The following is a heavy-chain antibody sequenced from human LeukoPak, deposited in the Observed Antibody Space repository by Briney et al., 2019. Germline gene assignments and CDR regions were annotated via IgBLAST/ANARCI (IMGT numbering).Heavy chain of an antibody. CDR2: ISSSSGTI. J-gene: IGHJ4*02. V-gene: IGHV3-48*02. D-gene: IGHD6-13*01. CDR3: ARDFWYAFDY. CDR1: GFTFSTYS. Sequence: GGSLRLSCAASGFTFSTYSMNWVRQAPGKGLEWVSYISSSSGTISYADSVRGRFTISSDNAKNSLYLQMNSLRDEDTAVYYCARDFWYAFDYWARGPWSPSPQ.